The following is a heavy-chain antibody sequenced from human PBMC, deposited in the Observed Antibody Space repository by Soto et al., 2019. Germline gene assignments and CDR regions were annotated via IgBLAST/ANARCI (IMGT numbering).Heavy chain of an antibody. CDR1: GYTFTRYH. J-gene: IGHJ3*02. CDR2: MNPNSGNT. V-gene: IGHV1-8*01. CDR3: ARAKGGRYCSGGSCYPKGDAFDI. Sequence: GASVKVSCKASGYTFTRYHINWVRQATGQGLEWMGWMNPNSGNTGYAQKFQGRVTMTRNTSKGTANMELSSLRSEDTAVYYCARAKGGRYCSGGSCYPKGDAFDIWGQGTMVTVSS. D-gene: IGHD2-15*01.